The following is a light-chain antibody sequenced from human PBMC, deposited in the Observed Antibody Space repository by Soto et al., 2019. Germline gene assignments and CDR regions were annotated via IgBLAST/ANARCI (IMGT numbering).Light chain of an antibody. CDR2: KAS. CDR1: QSISDR. V-gene: IGKV1-5*03. Sequence: DIQMTQSPSTLSASVGDRVTITCRASQSISDRLAWYQQKPGKAPKLLIYKASSLQSDVPSRFNGSGSGTEFTLTISSLQSDDFATYYCQHHNSWAFVQGTKVEIK. CDR3: QHHNSWA. J-gene: IGKJ1*01.